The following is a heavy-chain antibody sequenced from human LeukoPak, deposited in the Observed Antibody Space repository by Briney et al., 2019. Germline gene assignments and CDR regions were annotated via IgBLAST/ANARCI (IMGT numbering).Heavy chain of an antibody. Sequence: PSQTLSLTCSVSGGSIRSSGYYWHWIRQYPGKGLEWIGNIYYSGSTYYNPSLKSRVTISIDTSKNQLSLKLSSVTAADTAVYYCARHGVGRGGDFDYWGQGTLVTVSS. V-gene: IGHV4-31*03. CDR1: GGSIRSSGYY. J-gene: IGHJ4*02. CDR3: ARHGVGRGGDFDY. CDR2: IYYSGST. D-gene: IGHD3-10*01.